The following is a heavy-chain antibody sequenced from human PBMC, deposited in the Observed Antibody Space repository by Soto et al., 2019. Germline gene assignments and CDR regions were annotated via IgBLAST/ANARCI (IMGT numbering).Heavy chain of an antibody. CDR2: ISGSGGST. J-gene: IGHJ5*02. D-gene: IGHD3-3*01. Sequence: GGSLRLSCATSGFTFSSYAMSWVRQAPGKGLEWVSAISGSGGSTYYADSVKGRFTISRDNSKNTLYLQMNSLRAEDTAVYYCAKDQGNYDYYNWSDPWGQGTLVTVSS. CDR3: AKDQGNYDYYNWSDP. CDR1: GFTFSSYA. V-gene: IGHV3-23*01.